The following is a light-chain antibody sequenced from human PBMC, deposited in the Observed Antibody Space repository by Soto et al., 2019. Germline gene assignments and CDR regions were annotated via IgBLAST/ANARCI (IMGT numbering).Light chain of an antibody. J-gene: IGKJ1*01. CDR3: QQYIAYPWT. CDR2: TAS. CDR1: QSISSW. V-gene: IGKV1-5*03. Sequence: DIQMTQSPSTLSASVGARVTITCRASQSISSWLAWYQQKPGKAPKLLIYTASTLESGVPSNFSGSGSGTEFTLTISSLQPEDFATYCCQQYIAYPWTCGQGTKVDIK.